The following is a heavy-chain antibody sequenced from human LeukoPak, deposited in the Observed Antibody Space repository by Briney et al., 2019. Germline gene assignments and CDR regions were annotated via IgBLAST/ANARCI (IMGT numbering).Heavy chain of an antibody. D-gene: IGHD6-13*01. Sequence: GRSLRLSCAASGFTFSDYAMNWVRQAPGKGLEWVSYISSSSSTIYYADSVKGRFTISRDNAKNSLYLQMNSLRAEDKAVYYCARDGYSSSCYHFDYWGQGTLVTVSS. J-gene: IGHJ4*02. CDR1: GFTFSDYA. CDR2: ISSSSSTI. V-gene: IGHV3-48*04. CDR3: ARDGYSSSCYHFDY.